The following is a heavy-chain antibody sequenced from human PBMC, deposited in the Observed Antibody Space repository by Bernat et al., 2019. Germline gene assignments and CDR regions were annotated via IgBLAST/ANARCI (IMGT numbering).Heavy chain of an antibody. CDR2: INSDGSST. CDR3: IGGAPFDY. CDR1: GFTFSSYW. Sequence: EVQLVESWGGLVQPGGSLRLSCAASGFTFSSYWMHWVRRAAGKGLVWVSRINSDGSSTSYADAVKGRFTISRDNAKNTLFLQMNSLRAEDTAVYYCIGGAPFDYWGQGTLVTVSS. V-gene: IGHV3-74*01. J-gene: IGHJ4*02.